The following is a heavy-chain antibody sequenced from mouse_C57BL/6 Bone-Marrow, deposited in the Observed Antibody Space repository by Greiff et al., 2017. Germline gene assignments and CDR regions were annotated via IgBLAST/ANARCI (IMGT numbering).Heavy chain of an antibody. CDR1: GFTFSSYA. Sequence: EVQVVESGGGLVKPGGSLKLSCAASGFTFSSYAMSWVRQTPEKRLEWVATISDGGSYTYYPDNVKGRFTISRDNAKNNLYLQMSHLKYEDTAMYYCARGGYDVDYWGQGTTLTVSS. CDR3: ARGGYDVDY. J-gene: IGHJ2*01. D-gene: IGHD2-2*01. CDR2: ISDGGSYT. V-gene: IGHV5-4*01.